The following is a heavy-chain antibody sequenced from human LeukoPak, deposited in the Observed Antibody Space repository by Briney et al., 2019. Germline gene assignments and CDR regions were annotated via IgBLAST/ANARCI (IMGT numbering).Heavy chain of an antibody. J-gene: IGHJ4*02. CDR3: ARAARTYYYDSSGYYDY. Sequence: GASVKVSCKASGGTFSSYAISWVRQAPGQGLEWMGGIIPIFGTANYAQKFQGRVTITADESTSTAYMGLSSLRSEDTAVYYCARAARTYYYDSSGYYDYWGQGTLVTVSS. CDR1: GGTFSSYA. V-gene: IGHV1-69*13. D-gene: IGHD3-22*01. CDR2: IIPIFGTA.